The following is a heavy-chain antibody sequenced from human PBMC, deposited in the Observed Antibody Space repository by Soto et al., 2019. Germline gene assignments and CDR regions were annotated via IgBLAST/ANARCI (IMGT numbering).Heavy chain of an antibody. Sequence: QVQLVESGGGVVRPGTSLRLSCAATGFSFSAHGMHWVRQAPGKGLEWLAVINDGSEEGYADSVRGRFTISRDNARNILYLKMDNLSAEVSALYYSSRDDLFVDNGLDHWGQGTLVTVSS. CDR1: GFSFSAHG. CDR3: SRDDLFVDNGLDH. CDR2: INDGSEE. V-gene: IGHV3-33*01. J-gene: IGHJ4*02. D-gene: IGHD1-1*01.